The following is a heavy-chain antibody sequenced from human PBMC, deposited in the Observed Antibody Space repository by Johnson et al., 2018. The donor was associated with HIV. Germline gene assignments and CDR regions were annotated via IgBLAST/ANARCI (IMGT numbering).Heavy chain of an antibody. V-gene: IGHV3-30*03. D-gene: IGHD3-22*01. J-gene: IGHJ3*02. Sequence: QVQLVESGGGVVQPGRSLRLSCAASGFTFSSYGMHWVRQAPGKGLEWVAVISSDGSNKYYADSVKGRFTISRDNSKNTLYLQMNSLRAEDTAVYYCARGITMIPDAFDIWGQGTMVTVSS. CDR2: ISSDGSNK. CDR3: ARGITMIPDAFDI. CDR1: GFTFSSYG.